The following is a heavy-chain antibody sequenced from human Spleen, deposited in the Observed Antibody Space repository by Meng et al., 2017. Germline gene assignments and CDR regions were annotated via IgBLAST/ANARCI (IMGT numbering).Heavy chain of an antibody. CDR3: GDEFWC. CDR2: IKSKTDGETR. D-gene: IGHD3-3*01. V-gene: IGHV3-15*01. CDR1: GFNFNNAW. Sequence: EVQLVESGGGWVTPGGSLILPCEGSGFNFNNAWLSWVRQAPGKGLEWAGRIKSKTDGETRVYAAHVKDRFFISRDDSINTVYLQMKSLQMEDTAVYYCGDEFWCWGQGTLVTVSS. J-gene: IGHJ4*02.